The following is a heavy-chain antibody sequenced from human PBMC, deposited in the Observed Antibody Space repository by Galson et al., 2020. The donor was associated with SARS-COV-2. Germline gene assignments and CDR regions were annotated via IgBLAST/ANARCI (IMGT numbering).Heavy chain of an antibody. J-gene: IGHJ4*02. CDR2: IGTAGDT. CDR3: ARAQGAGTFDY. D-gene: IGHD6-19*01. V-gene: IGHV3-13*01. Sequence: GESLKISCAASGFTFSSYDMHWVRQATGKGLEWVSAIGTAGDTYYPGSVKGRFTISRENAKNSLYLQMNSLRAGDTAVYYCARAQGAGTFDYWGQGTLVTVSS. CDR1: GFTFSSYD.